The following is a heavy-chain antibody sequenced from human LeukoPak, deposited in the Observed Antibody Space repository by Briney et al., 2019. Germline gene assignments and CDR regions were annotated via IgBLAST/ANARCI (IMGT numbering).Heavy chain of an antibody. CDR2: ISSSGTAI. Sequence: GGSLRLSCAASGFTFSDYYMTWIRQAPGKGLEWVSYISSSGTAIYYVDSVKGRFTISRDNAKNSLYLQMNSLRAEDTAVYYCARGPTRYYFDYWGQGTLVTVSS. CDR1: GFTFSDYY. J-gene: IGHJ4*02. V-gene: IGHV3-11*04. CDR3: ARGPTRYYFDY.